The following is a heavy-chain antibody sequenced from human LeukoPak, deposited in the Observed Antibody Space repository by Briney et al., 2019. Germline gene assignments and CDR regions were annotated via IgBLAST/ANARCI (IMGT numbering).Heavy chain of an antibody. CDR2: ISSSGSSI. CDR3: ASNLDYGDSDYWYLDL. D-gene: IGHD4-17*01. Sequence: GGSLRLSCAASGFIFSSYEMNWVRQALGKGLEWVSYISSSGSSIYYADSVKGRFTISRDNAKNLLFLQMNSLRAEDTAVYYCASNLDYGDSDYWYLDLWGRGTLVTVSS. J-gene: IGHJ2*01. V-gene: IGHV3-48*03. CDR1: GFIFSSYE.